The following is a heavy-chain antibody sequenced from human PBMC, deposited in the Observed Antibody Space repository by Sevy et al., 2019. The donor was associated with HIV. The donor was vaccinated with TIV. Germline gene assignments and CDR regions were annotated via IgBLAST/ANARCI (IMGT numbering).Heavy chain of an antibody. J-gene: IGHJ3*02. CDR1: GFTFSSYG. D-gene: IGHD2-21*02. CDR3: ARAKKIVVVTASASAFDI. V-gene: IGHV3-33*01. Sequence: GESLKISCAASGFTFSSYGMHWVRQAPGKGLEWVSVIWYDGSNKYYADSVKGRFTISRDNSKNTLYLQMNSLRAEDTAVYYCARAKKIVVVTASASAFDIWGQGTMVTVSS. CDR2: IWYDGSNK.